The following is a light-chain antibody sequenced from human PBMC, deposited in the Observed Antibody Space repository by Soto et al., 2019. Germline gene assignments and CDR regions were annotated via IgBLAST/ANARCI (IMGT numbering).Light chain of an antibody. Sequence: DIQMTQSPSVSASVGDRVTITWRASQSISSWLAWYQQKPGKAPKLLIYKASSLESGVPSRFSGSGSGTEFTLTISSLQPDDFATYYCQQYNSYAWTFGQGTKVDIK. V-gene: IGKV1-5*03. J-gene: IGKJ1*01. CDR1: QSISSW. CDR2: KAS. CDR3: QQYNSYAWT.